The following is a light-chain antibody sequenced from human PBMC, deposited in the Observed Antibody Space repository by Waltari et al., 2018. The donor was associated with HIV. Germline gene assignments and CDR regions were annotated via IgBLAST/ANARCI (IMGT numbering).Light chain of an antibody. CDR2: DAS. V-gene: IGKV3-11*01. CDR3: QQRSNWLT. J-gene: IGKJ4*01. CDR1: QSVSSY. Sequence: EIVLTQSPATLSLSPGERATLSCRASQSVSSYLAWYQQKPGQAPRLLINDASNRATGIPARFSGRGSGTDFTLTISSLEPEDFAVYHCQQRSNWLTFGGGTKVEIK.